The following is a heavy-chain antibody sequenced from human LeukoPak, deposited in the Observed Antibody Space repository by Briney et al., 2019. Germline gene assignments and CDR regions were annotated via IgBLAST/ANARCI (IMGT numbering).Heavy chain of an antibody. D-gene: IGHD2-2*01. V-gene: IGHV4-34*01. Sequence: SSETLSLTCAVYGGSFSGYYWSWIRQPPGKGLEWIGEINHSGSTNYNPSPKSRVTISVDTSKNQFSLKLNSVTAADTAVYSCARGWRGYCSSTSCQPYNWFDPWGQGTLVTVSS. CDR2: INHSGST. J-gene: IGHJ5*02. CDR1: GGSFSGYY. CDR3: ARGWRGYCSSTSCQPYNWFDP.